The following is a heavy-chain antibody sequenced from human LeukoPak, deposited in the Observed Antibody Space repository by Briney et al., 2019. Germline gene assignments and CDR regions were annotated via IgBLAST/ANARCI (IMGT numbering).Heavy chain of an antibody. CDR1: GFTFITFG. Sequence: PGGSLRLSCAASGFTFITFGFNWVRQAPGKGLEWVSFISSSSTSMNYADSVKGRFTISRDNAKKSLYLQMNSLRVEDSAVYYCARGNDLLTGYSDYWGQGTLVTVSS. CDR3: ARGNDLLTGYSDY. D-gene: IGHD3-9*01. V-gene: IGHV3-21*01. CDR2: ISSSSTSM. J-gene: IGHJ4*02.